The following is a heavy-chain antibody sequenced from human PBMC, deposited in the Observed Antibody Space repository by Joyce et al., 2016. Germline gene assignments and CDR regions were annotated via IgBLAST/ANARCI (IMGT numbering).Heavy chain of an antibody. V-gene: IGHV4-34*01. D-gene: IGHD6-19*01. J-gene: IGHJ4*02. CDR1: GGLFSGFF. Sequence: QVQLQQWGAGLLKPSETLSLTCAVSGGLFSGFFWTWVRQPPGKGLEWIGDINNSGVTTYNPALTTRITFSVDTSKNQFSLKWTSLSSADTAVYYCARSQWLAPLMYWGQGTPVTVSS. CDR3: ARSQWLAPLMY. CDR2: INNSGVT.